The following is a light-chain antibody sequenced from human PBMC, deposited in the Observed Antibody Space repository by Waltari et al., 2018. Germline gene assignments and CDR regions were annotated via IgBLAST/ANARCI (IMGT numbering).Light chain of an antibody. J-gene: IGKJ1*01. CDR3: QQGASFPPT. Sequence: DIQITQSPSSVSAPVGGRVTLTCRACQAISSALAWYQQKPGQAPNLLIYAVSSLQSGVPSRFSGSGSGTDFTLTISNLQPADVATYFCQQGASFPPTFGQGTKVEIK. CDR1: QAISSA. CDR2: AVS. V-gene: IGKV1-12*01.